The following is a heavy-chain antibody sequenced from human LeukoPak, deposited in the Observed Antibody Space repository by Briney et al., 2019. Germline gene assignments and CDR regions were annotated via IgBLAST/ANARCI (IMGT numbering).Heavy chain of an antibody. CDR2: ISDSGDTT. CDR3: AKQRGLLIASAANY. J-gene: IGHJ4*02. D-gene: IGHD6-13*01. CDR1: GFTFISYA. V-gene: IGHV3-23*01. Sequence: GESLRLSCAASGFTFISYAMSWVRQAPGKGLDWVSGISDSGDTTYYADSVKGRFTISRDNSNTTLYLQLNSLRAEDTAIYYCAKQRGLLIASAANYWGQGTLVSVSS.